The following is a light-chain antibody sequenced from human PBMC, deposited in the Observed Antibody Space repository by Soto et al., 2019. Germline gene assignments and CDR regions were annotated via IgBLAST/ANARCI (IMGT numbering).Light chain of an antibody. J-gene: IGLJ1*01. V-gene: IGLV2-14*01. CDR2: EVT. CDR3: SSYTNINTRACV. Sequence: QSVLTQPASVSGSPGQSITISCSGTRSHVGAYNFVSWYQVHPGRAPKLIISEVTVRPSGVSHRFSGSKSGNTASLTISGLQAEDEAEYYCSSYTNINTRACVFGTGTKVTVL. CDR1: RSHVGAYNF.